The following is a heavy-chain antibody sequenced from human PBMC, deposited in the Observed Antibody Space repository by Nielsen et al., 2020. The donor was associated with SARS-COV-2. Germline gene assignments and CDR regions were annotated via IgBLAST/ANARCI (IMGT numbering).Heavy chain of an antibody. V-gene: IGHV3-49*04. D-gene: IGHD6-6*01. CDR1: GFPFSSYE. J-gene: IGHJ4*02. CDR3: TRRAIAARLFDY. Sequence: GGSLRLSCAASGFPFSSYEMNWVRQAPGKALEWVGFIRSKAYGGTTEYAASVKGRFTISRDDSKSIAYLQMNSLKTEDTAVYYCTRRAIAARLFDYWGQGTLVTVSS. CDR2: IRSKAYGGTT.